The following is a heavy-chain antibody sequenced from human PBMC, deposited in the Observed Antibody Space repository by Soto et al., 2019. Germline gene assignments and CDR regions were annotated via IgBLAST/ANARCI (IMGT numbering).Heavy chain of an antibody. D-gene: IGHD3-16*02. J-gene: IGHJ4*02. CDR1: GFTFSSYA. V-gene: IGHV3-30*18. Sequence: QVQLVESGGGVVQPGRSLRLSCAASGFTFSSYAMHWVRQAPGKGLEWVAVISYDGSDKYYADSVKGRFTISRDNSKNTLNLQMNSLRDDDTGVYYCAKALGELSPESYDYWGQGTLITVSS. CDR3: AKALGELSPESYDY. CDR2: ISYDGSDK.